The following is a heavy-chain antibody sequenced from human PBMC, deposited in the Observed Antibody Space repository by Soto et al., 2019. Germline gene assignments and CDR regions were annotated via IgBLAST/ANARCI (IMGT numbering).Heavy chain of an antibody. V-gene: IGHV1-69*08. CDR1: GGTFSNDI. J-gene: IGHJ4*02. D-gene: IGHD5-12*01. CDR3: VRDSPIGSTFSGYDGIDY. Sequence: ASVKVSCKTSGGTFSNDIITWVRQAPGQGLEWMGRIIPLRDTTNYAQKFQGRVTITADKSTGTAYMELNSLRSEDTAVYYCVRDSPIGSTFSGYDGIDYWGQGTLVTVSS. CDR2: IIPLRDTT.